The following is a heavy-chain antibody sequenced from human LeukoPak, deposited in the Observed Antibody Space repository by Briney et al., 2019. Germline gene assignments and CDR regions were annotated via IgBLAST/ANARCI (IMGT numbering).Heavy chain of an antibody. CDR2: IWYDGSNK. Sequence: GGSLRLSCAASGFAFSSYGMHWVRQAPGKGLEWVAVIWYDGSNKYYADSVKGRFTISRDNSKNMLYLQMNSLRAEDTAVYYCARDLEYSYGHPLDYYGMDVWGKGTTVTVSS. CDR3: ARDLEYSYGHPLDYYGMDV. D-gene: IGHD5-18*01. J-gene: IGHJ6*04. CDR1: GFAFSSYG. V-gene: IGHV3-33*01.